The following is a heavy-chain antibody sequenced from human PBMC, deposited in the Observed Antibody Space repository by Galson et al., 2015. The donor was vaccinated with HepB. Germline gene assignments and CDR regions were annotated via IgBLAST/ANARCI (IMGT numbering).Heavy chain of an antibody. CDR1: GFTFNSYG. D-gene: IGHD4-17*01. J-gene: IGHJ3*02. CDR3: ARSPVTTKALMVFDI. CDR2: ISSSGSTT. V-gene: IGHV3-48*01. Sequence: SLRLSCAASGFTFNSYGMNWVRQAPGKGLEWVSYISSSGSTTNYAESVKGRFTISRDNGKNSLSLQMNSLRAEDTAVYYCARSPVTTKALMVFDIWSQGTTVTVSS.